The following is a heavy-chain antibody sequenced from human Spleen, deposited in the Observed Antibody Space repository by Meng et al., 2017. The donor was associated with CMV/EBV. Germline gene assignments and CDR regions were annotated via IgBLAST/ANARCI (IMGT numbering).Heavy chain of an antibody. J-gene: IGHJ4*02. Sequence: KASGNTFTGYYMHWVRQAPGQGLEWMGWINPNSGGTNYAQKFQGRVTMTRDTSISTAYMELSRLRSDDTAVYYCARGTDYGDFGDYWGQGTLVTVSS. D-gene: IGHD4-17*01. CDR1: GNTFTGYY. V-gene: IGHV1-2*02. CDR2: INPNSGGT. CDR3: ARGTDYGDFGDY.